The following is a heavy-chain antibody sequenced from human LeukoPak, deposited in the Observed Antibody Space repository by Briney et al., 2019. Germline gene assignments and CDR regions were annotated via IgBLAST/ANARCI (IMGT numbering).Heavy chain of an antibody. CDR1: GFTFSSYW. D-gene: IGHD3-3*01. CDR2: IKQDGSEK. J-gene: IGHJ4*02. CDR3: ARESRYDFWSGYPRDY. Sequence: PGGSLRPSCAASGFTFSSYWMSWVRQAPGKGLEWVANIKQDGSEKYYVDSVKGRFTISRDNAKNSLYLQMNSLRAEDTAVYYCARESRYDFWSGYPRDYWGQGTLVTVPS. V-gene: IGHV3-7*01.